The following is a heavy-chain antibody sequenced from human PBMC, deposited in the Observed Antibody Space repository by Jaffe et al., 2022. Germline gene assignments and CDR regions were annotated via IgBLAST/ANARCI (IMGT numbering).Heavy chain of an antibody. Sequence: EVQLLESGGGLVQPGGSLRLSCAASGFTFSSYAMSWVRQAPGKGLEWVSAISGSGGSTYYADSVKGRFTISRDNSKNTLYLQMNSLRAEDTAVYYCAKRTEPVEYSGYGVDYWGQGTLVTVSS. J-gene: IGHJ4*02. CDR2: ISGSGGST. CDR1: GFTFSSYA. CDR3: AKRTEPVEYSGYGVDY. D-gene: IGHD5-12*01. V-gene: IGHV3-23*01.